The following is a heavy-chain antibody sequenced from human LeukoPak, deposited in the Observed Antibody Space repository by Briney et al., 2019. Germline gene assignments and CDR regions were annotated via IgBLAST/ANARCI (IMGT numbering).Heavy chain of an antibody. CDR3: AAPQRITMVRGVITGDY. Sequence: GGSLRLSCAASGFTFSDYYMSWIRQAPGKGLEWVSYISSSGSTIYYADSVKGRFTISRDNAKNSLYLQMNSLRAEDTAVYYCAAPQRITMVRGVITGDYWGQGTLVTVSS. D-gene: IGHD3-10*01. CDR1: GFTFSDYY. V-gene: IGHV3-11*04. CDR2: ISSSGSTI. J-gene: IGHJ4*02.